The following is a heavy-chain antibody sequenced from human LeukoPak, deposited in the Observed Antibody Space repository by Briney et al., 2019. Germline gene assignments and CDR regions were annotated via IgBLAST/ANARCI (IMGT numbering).Heavy chain of an antibody. J-gene: IGHJ1*01. CDR2: ISASGGST. D-gene: IGHD6-19*01. Sequence: GGSLRLSCAASGFTFSSYAMTWVRQAPGKGLEWVSAISASGGSTYYADSVKGRFTTSRDNAKNSLYLQMNSLRAEDTAVYYCARGFHGAVAGLEYFQHWGQGTLVTVSS. CDR3: ARGFHGAVAGLEYFQH. V-gene: IGHV3-23*01. CDR1: GFTFSSYA.